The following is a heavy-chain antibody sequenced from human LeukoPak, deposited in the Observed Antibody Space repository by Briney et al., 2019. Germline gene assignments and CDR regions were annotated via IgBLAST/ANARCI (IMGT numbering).Heavy chain of an antibody. CDR1: GFTFSSYS. J-gene: IGHJ6*02. CDR2: ISSSSSYI. D-gene: IGHD6-25*01. V-gene: IGHV3-21*01. CDR3: ARLRPYYYGMDV. Sequence: GGSLRLSCAASGFTFSSYSMNWVRQAPGKGLEWVSSISSSSSYIYYADSVKGRFTISRDNAKNSLYLQMNSLRAEDTAVYYCARLRPYYYGMDVWGQGTTVTVSS.